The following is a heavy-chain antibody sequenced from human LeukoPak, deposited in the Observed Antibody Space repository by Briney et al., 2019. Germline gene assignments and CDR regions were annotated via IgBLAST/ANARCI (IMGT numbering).Heavy chain of an antibody. V-gene: IGHV4-34*01. J-gene: IGHJ6*03. CDR1: GGSFSGYY. CDR2: INHSGST. CDR3: ARGVMELLWFGEHYYYYYYYMDV. D-gene: IGHD3-10*01. Sequence: SETLSLTCAVYGGSFSGYYWSWIRQPPGKGLEWIGEINHSGSTNYNPSLKSRVTISVDTSKNQFSLKLSSVTAADTAVYYCARGVMELLWFGEHYYYYYYYMDVWGKGTTVTVSS.